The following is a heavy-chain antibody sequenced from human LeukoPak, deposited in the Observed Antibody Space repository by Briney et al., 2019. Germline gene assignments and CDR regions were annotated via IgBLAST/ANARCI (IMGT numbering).Heavy chain of an antibody. J-gene: IGHJ3*02. CDR1: GFTFDDYA. CDR2: ISWNSGSI. CDR3: AKDILAADTYDAFDI. Sequence: PGRSLRLSCAASGFTFDDYAMHWVRQAPGKGLEWVSGISWNSGSIGYADSVKGRFTISRDNAKNSLYLQMNSLRAEDTALYYCAKDILAADTYDAFDIWGQGTMVTVSS. V-gene: IGHV3-9*01. D-gene: IGHD6-13*01.